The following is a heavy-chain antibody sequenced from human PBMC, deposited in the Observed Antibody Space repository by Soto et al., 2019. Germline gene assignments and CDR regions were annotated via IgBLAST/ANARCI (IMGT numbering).Heavy chain of an antibody. CDR2: IISKTDGGAI. V-gene: IGHV3-15*01. Sequence: EVQLVESGGGLVKPGGSLRLSCAASGFGFSNAWMSWVRQAPGKGLEWVGRIISKTDGGAIAYTAPVKDRFIMSRDDSKNTLNRQVNRLKTEDPDVDYCAEGTGRIDFDYWGQGTLVTVSS. CDR3: AEGTGRIDFDY. J-gene: IGHJ4*02. D-gene: IGHD3-16*02. CDR1: GFGFSNAW.